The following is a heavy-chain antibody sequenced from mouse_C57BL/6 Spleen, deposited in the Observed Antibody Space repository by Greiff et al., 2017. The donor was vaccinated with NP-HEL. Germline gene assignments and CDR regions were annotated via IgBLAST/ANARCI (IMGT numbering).Heavy chain of an antibody. CDR1: GYTFTEYT. D-gene: IGHD2-5*01. CDR2: FYPGSGSI. V-gene: IGHV1-62-2*01. CDR3: ARPEGDYYRNYGGFAY. J-gene: IGHJ3*01. Sequence: VKLMESGAELVKPGASVKLSCKASGYTFTEYTIHWVKQRSGQGLEWIGWFYPGSGSIKYNEKFKDKATLTADKSSSTVYMELSRLTSEDSSVYFCARPEGDYYRNYGGFAYWGQGTLVTVSA.